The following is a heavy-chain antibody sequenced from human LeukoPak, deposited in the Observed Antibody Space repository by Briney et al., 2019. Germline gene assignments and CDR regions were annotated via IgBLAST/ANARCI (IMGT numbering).Heavy chain of an antibody. CDR2: ISSSGSTI. Sequence: GGSLRLSCAASGFAFSSYEMNWVRQAPGKGLEWVSYISSSGSTIYYADSVKGRFTISRDNAKNSLYLQMNSLRAEDTAVYYCARYSGDLDYWGQGTLVTVSS. J-gene: IGHJ4*02. D-gene: IGHD3-16*01. V-gene: IGHV3-48*03. CDR1: GFAFSSYE. CDR3: ARYSGDLDY.